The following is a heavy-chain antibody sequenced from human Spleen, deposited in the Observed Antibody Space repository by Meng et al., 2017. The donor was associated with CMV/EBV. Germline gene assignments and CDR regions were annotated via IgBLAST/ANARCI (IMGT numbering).Heavy chain of an antibody. CDR3: ARAYYYDSRGYSHDFDF. CDR1: SNNRAA. D-gene: IGHD3-22*01. J-gene: IGHJ4*02. V-gene: IGHV6-1*01. Sequence: SNNRAAWTWIRQSPSRGLEWLGRTYYRSKWNDDYAASVKGRITISPDTSRNRFSLELNSVTPEDTAVYFCARAYYYDSRGYSHDFDFWGRGTLVTVSS. CDR2: TYYRSKWND.